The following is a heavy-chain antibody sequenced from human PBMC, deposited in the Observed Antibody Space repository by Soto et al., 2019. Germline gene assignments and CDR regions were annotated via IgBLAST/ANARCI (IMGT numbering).Heavy chain of an antibody. CDR1: GFTFSSYG. CDR2: IWYDGSNK. D-gene: IGHD4-17*01. V-gene: IGHV3-33*01. J-gene: IGHJ4*02. Sequence: QVQLVESGGGVVQPGRSLRLSCAASGFTFSSYGMHWVRQAPGKGLEWVALIWYDGSNKYYADSVKGRFTISRDNSKNTLFLQMNSLRDEDTAVYYCERGGGEYGADYWGQGTVVTVSS. CDR3: ERGGGEYGADY.